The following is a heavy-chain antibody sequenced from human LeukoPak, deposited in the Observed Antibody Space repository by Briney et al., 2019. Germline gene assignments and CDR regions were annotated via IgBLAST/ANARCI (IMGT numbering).Heavy chain of an antibody. Sequence: PGPSLRLSCAGSGSTFSGHGMHWVRQAPGKGLEWVGYIWYDGSNSDYVDPVKGRFTISRDNSKNTVYLQMNSLRAEDTAVYHCARFVGSDYAGSFDLWGQGNRVTVSS. D-gene: IGHD3-10*01. V-gene: IGHV3-33*01. CDR2: IWYDGSNS. CDR3: ARFVGSDYAGSFDL. CDR1: GSTFSGHG. J-gene: IGHJ4*02.